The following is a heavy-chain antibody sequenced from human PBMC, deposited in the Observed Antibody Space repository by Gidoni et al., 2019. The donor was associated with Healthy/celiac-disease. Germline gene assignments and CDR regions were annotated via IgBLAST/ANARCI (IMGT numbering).Heavy chain of an antibody. CDR2: IYPGDSDT. Sequence: EVQLVQSGAEVKKPGESLKISCKGSGYSFTSYWIGWVRQMPGKGLEWMGIIYPGDSDTRYSPSVQGQVTISADKSISTAYLQWSSLKASDTAMYYCARRYYYGSAQSSFDYWGQGTLVTVSS. CDR3: ARRYYYGSAQSSFDY. D-gene: IGHD3-10*01. CDR1: GYSFTSYW. V-gene: IGHV5-51*01. J-gene: IGHJ4*02.